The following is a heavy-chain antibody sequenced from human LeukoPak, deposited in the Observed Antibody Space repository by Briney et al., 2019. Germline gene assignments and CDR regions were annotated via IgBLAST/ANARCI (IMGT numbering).Heavy chain of an antibody. D-gene: IGHD3-22*01. CDR2: IYSSGST. Sequence: KTSETLSLTCNVSGGSIRGYYWSWIRQPPGKGLEWIGYIYSSGSTNYNPSLKSRVTMSVDTSKNQFSLKVSSVTAADTAVYYCARVTYDSSGYYHTYYYYVDVWGNGTTVTVSS. V-gene: IGHV4-59*01. J-gene: IGHJ6*03. CDR3: ARVTYDSSGYYHTYYYYVDV. CDR1: GGSIRGYY.